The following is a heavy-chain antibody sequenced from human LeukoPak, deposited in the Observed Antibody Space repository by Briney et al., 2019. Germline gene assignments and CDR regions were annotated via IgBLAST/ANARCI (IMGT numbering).Heavy chain of an antibody. CDR1: GFTFSDYY. CDR3: ARVASSGWYPLDY. D-gene: IGHD6-19*01. CDR2: ISSGGGSI. J-gene: IGHJ4*02. Sequence: PGGSLRLSCAASGFTFSDYYMSWIRQASGKGLEWVSYISSGGGSIYYADSVKGRFTISRDNAENSLYLQMNSLRAEETAVYYCARVASSGWYPLDYWGQGTLVTVSS. V-gene: IGHV3-11*04.